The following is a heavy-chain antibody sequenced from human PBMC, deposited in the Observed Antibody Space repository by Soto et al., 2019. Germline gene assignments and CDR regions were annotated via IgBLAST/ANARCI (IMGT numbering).Heavy chain of an antibody. V-gene: IGHV1-69*13. D-gene: IGHD3-22*01. CDR2: IIPIFGTA. CDR3: ARQFDYDSSGYYYAY. CDR1: GGTFNRNT. Sequence: ASVKVSCKASGGTFNRNTISWVRQAPGQGLEWMGGIIPIFGTANYAQKFQGRVTITADESTNTAYMELSRLRSEDTAVYYCARQFDYDSSGYYYAYWGQGTLVTISS. J-gene: IGHJ4*02.